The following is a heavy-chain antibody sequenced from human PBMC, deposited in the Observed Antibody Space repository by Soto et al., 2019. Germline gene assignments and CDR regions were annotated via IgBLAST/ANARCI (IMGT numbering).Heavy chain of an antibody. CDR1: GFTFTRYD. D-gene: IGHD3-22*01. V-gene: IGHV3-13*01. Sequence: GGSLRLSCAASGFTFTRYDMHWVRLTAGKGLEWVSSIGTDGDTYHVDSVKGRFTISREDDKNSVYLQMNSLGAGDTAVYYCARAYYDSSGYPVGGMDVWGQGTMVTVSS. CDR2: IGTDGDT. J-gene: IGHJ6*02. CDR3: ARAYYDSSGYPVGGMDV.